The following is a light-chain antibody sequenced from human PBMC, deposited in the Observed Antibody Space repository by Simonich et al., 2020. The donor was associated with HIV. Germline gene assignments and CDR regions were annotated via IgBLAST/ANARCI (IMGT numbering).Light chain of an antibody. Sequence: QSVLTQPPSVSAAPGQRVTISCTGNTSNNGAGYDLHWYQQLTGAAPKLLIHDNNNRPSGVSDRFSGSKSGTSASLAITGLQAEDEADYFCQSHDTSLNAVFGGGTKLTVL. CDR2: DNN. CDR1: TSNNGAGYD. J-gene: IGLJ2*01. V-gene: IGLV1-40*01. CDR3: QSHDTSLNAV.